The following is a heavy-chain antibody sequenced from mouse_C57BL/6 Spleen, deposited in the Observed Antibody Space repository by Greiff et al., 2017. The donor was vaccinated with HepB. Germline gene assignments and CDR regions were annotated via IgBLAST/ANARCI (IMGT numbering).Heavy chain of an antibody. Sequence: QVQLQQSGAELVRPGASVTLSCKASGYTFTDYEMHWVKQTPVHGLEWIGAIDPETGGTAYNQKFKGKAILTADKSSSTAYMELRSLTSEDSAVYYCTRKEDYYGSRGYWYFDVWGTGTTVTVSS. CDR3: TRKEDYYGSRGYWYFDV. CDR1: GYTFTDYE. D-gene: IGHD1-1*01. J-gene: IGHJ1*03. V-gene: IGHV1-15*01. CDR2: IDPETGGT.